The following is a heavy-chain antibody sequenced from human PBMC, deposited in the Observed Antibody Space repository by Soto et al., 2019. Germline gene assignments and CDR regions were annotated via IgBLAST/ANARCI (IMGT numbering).Heavy chain of an antibody. CDR1: GFTFSNAW. J-gene: IGHJ4*02. V-gene: IGHV3-15*01. D-gene: IGHD3-16*02. Sequence: EVQLVESGGGLVKPGGSLRLSCAASGFTFSNAWMSWVRQAPGKGLEWVGRIKSKTDGGTTDYAAPVKGRFTISRDDSKNTLYLQMNSLKTEDTAVYYCTTVSMWGGRLGELSLPEFDYWGQGTLVTVSS. CDR2: IKSKTDGGTT. CDR3: TTVSMWGGRLGELSLPEFDY.